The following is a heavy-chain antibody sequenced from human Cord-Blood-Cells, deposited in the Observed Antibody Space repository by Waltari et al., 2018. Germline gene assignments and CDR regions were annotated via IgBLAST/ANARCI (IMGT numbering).Heavy chain of an antibody. Sequence: QVQLVQSGAEVKKPGSSVKVSCKASGGTFSSYAISWVRQAPGQGLEWMGWIIPIFGTANYAQKFQGRVTITADESTSTAYMELSSLRSEDTAVYYCARDPEDYYYDSSGYYDYWGQGTLVTVSS. CDR1: GGTFSSYA. V-gene: IGHV1-69*01. CDR2: IIPIFGTA. D-gene: IGHD3-22*01. J-gene: IGHJ4*02. CDR3: ARDPEDYYYDSSGYYDY.